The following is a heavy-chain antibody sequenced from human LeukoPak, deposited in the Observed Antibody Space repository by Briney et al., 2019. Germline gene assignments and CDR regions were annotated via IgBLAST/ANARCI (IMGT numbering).Heavy chain of an antibody. D-gene: IGHD3-10*01. CDR1: GYPFSNYD. J-gene: IGHJ5*02. CDR2: MNPKSGNT. Sequence: ASVKVSCKASGYPFSNYDINWVRQAPGQGLEWMGWMNPKSGNTGYGQKFQGRVTMTRVTSITTAYMELRSLRSDDTAVYYYTKASLAFGTKYFDPWGQGTLVTVSS. V-gene: IGHV1-8*01. CDR3: TKASLAFGTKYFDP.